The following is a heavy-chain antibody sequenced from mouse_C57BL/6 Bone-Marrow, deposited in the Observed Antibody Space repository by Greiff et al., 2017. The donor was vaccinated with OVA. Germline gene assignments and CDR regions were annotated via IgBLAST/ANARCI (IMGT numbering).Heavy chain of an antibody. CDR3: ARRGNYFDY. J-gene: IGHJ2*01. Sequence: VQLQQSGAELVKPGASVRLSSPPSAFNIKDYNLPWVKRRPKQGLEWIGRFDPEDGEPKYAPKFQGKATITADTSSNTAYLQLSSLTSEDTAVYYCARRGNYFDYWGQGTTLTVSS. CDR1: AFNIKDYN. V-gene: IGHV14-2*01. CDR2: FDPEDGEP.